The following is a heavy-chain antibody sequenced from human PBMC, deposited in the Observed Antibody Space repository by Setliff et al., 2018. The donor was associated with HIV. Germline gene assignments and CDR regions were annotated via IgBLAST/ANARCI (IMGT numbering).Heavy chain of an antibody. CDR2: VYPGDSDT. D-gene: IGHD3-22*01. Sequence: PRESLKISCKGSGDTFANFWIGWARQMPGKGLEWMGVVYPGDSDTRYNPPFQGRVTISADKSINTAYLQWSSLEVSDSAMYFCARGGLAYYPSWHFDFWGRGTLVTSPQ. J-gene: IGHJ2*01. CDR1: GDTFANFW. V-gene: IGHV5-51*01. CDR3: ARGGLAYYPSWHFDF.